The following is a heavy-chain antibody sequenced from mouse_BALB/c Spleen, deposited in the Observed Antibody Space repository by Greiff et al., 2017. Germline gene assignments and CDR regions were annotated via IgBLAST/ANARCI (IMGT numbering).Heavy chain of an antibody. D-gene: IGHD2-3*01. V-gene: IGHV1-15*01. CDR3: TRGDGYYFAWFAY. CDR2: IDPETGGT. Sequence: VQGVESGAELVRPGASVTLSCKASGYTFTDYEMHWVKQTPVHGLEWIGAIDPETGGTAYNQKFKGKATLTADKSSSTAYMELRSLTSEDSAVYYCTRGDGYYFAWFAYWGQGTLVTVSA. J-gene: IGHJ3*01. CDR1: GYTFTDYE.